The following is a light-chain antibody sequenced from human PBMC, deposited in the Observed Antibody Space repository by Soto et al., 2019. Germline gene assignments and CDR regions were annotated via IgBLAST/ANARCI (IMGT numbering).Light chain of an antibody. CDR3: HQYNNWPPS. CDR1: QSVSSN. J-gene: IGKJ5*01. CDR2: GAS. V-gene: IGKV3-15*01. Sequence: EIVMTQSPATLSVSPGDRATLSCRASQSVSSNLAWYQQRPGQAPRLLIHGASTRATVIPARFSGSGSGTEFTLTISSLQSEDSAVYYCHQYNNWPPSFGQGTRLEIK.